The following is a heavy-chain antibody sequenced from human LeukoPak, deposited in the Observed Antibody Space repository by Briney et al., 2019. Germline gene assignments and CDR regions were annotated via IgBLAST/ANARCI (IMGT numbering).Heavy chain of an antibody. J-gene: IGHJ4*02. D-gene: IGHD3-22*01. CDR1: GGSFSGYY. Sequence: PSETLSPTCAVYGGSFSGYYWSWIRQPPGKGLEWIGEINHSGSTNYNPSLKSRVTISVDTSKNQFSLKLSSVTAADTAVYYCARRSYYYDSSGYYYLPFDYWGQGTLVTVSS. CDR3: ARRSYYYDSSGYYYLPFDY. CDR2: INHSGST. V-gene: IGHV4-34*01.